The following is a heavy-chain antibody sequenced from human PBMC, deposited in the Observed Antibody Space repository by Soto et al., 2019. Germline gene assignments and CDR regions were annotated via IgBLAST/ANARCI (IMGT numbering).Heavy chain of an antibody. Sequence: ASVKVSCKASGYSFTCYYLHWVRQAPGQGLEWMGIINPSGGSTSYAQKFQGRVTMTRDTSTSTVYMELSSLRSEDTAVYYCARDLPRGAFDIWGQGTMVTVSS. V-gene: IGHV1-46*01. CDR2: INPSGGST. D-gene: IGHD3-10*01. J-gene: IGHJ3*02. CDR3: ARDLPRGAFDI. CDR1: GYSFTCYY.